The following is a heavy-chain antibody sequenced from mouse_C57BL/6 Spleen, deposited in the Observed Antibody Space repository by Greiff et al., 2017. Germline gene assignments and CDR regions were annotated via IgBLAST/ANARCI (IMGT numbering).Heavy chain of an antibody. D-gene: IGHD2-5*01. CDR3: ASYSNYGAMDY. V-gene: IGHV1-18*01. CDR1: GYTFTDYN. Sequence: EVQLQQSGPELVKPGASVKIPCKASGYTFTDYNMDWVKQSHGKSLEWIGDINPNNGGTIYNQKFKGKATLTVDKSSSTAYMELRSLTSEDTAVYYCASYSNYGAMDYWGQGTSVTVSS. J-gene: IGHJ4*01. CDR2: INPNNGGT.